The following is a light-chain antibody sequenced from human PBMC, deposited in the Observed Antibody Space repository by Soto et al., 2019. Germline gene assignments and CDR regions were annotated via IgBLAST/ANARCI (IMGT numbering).Light chain of an antibody. CDR2: GAS. V-gene: IGKV3-15*01. Sequence: EIVMTQSPATLSVSPGERATLSCRASQSVSSNLAWYQQKPGQAPRLLIYGASTRATGIPARFSGSGSGTEFTLTISSLLSEDFAVYYCQQYNNWPPRITFGQGTKVDIK. CDR3: QQYNNWPPRIT. J-gene: IGKJ2*01. CDR1: QSVSSN.